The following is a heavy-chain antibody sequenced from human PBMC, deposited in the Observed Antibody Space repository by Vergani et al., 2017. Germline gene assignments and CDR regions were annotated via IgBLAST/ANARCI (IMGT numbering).Heavy chain of an antibody. CDR3: ASALRGRMVRGVIPLPDY. CDR1: GGTFSSYA. V-gene: IGHV1-69*12. D-gene: IGHD3-10*01. J-gene: IGHJ4*02. CDR2: IIPIFGTA. Sequence: QVQLVQSGAEVKKPGSSVKVSCKASGGTFSSYAISWVRQAPGQGLEWMGGIIPIFGTANYAQKFQGRVTITADESTSTAYMELSSLRSEDTAVYYCASALRGRMVRGVIPLPDYWGQGTLVTVSS.